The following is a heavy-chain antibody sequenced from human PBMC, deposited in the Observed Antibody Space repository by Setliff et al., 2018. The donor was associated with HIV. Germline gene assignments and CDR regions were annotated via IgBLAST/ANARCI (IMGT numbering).Heavy chain of an antibody. Sequence: SETLSLTCAVSGYSISSGYYWGWIRQPPGKGLEWIGSIYHSGSTYYDPSLKSRVTISVDTSKNQFSLKLSSVTAADTAVYYCARLWDTELGDYWGQGTLVTVSS. CDR1: GYSISSGYY. V-gene: IGHV4-38-2*01. CDR2: IYHSGST. J-gene: IGHJ4*02. D-gene: IGHD5-18*01. CDR3: ARLWDTELGDY.